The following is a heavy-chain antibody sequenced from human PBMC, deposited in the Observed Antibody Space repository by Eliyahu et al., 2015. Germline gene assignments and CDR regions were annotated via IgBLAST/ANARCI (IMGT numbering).Heavy chain of an antibody. D-gene: IGHD4-11*01. V-gene: IGHV4-34*01. CDR2: INHSGST. CDR1: GGSFSGYY. CDR3: ARVNLPLMGNYGVDY. J-gene: IGHJ4*02. Sequence: QVQLQQWGAGLLKPSETLSLTCAVYGGSFSGYYWXWXRQPPGKGLEWIGEINHSGSTNYNPSLKSRVTISVDTSKNQFSLKLSSVTAADTAVYYCARVNLPLMGNYGVDYWGQGTLVTVSS.